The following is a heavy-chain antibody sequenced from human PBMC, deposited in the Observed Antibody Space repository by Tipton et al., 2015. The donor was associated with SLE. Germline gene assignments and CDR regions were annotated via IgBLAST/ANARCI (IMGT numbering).Heavy chain of an antibody. CDR3: ARRRYGEFDY. CDR1: GGSISSYY. J-gene: IGHJ4*02. Sequence: TLSLTCTVSGGSISSYYWSWIRQPPGKGLEWIGYIYYSGSTNYNPSLKSRVTISVDTSKNQFSLKLSSVTAADTAVYYCARRRYGEFDYWGQGRLVAVSS. D-gene: IGHD3-10*01. V-gene: IGHV4-59*08. CDR2: IYYSGST.